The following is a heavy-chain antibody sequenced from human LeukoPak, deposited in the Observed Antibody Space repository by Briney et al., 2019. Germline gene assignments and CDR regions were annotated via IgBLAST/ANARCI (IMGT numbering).Heavy chain of an antibody. CDR3: AREGGFYRPRDY. Sequence: SETLSLTCTVSGDSISSNNYYWGWIRQPPGKELEWIGSIYYSGNTYYNPSLKSRVTIFVDTSQNHFSLKLNSVTAADTAVYYCAREGGFYRPRDYSGQGTLVTVSS. CDR1: GDSISSNNYY. D-gene: IGHD3-3*01. V-gene: IGHV4-39*02. CDR2: IYYSGNT. J-gene: IGHJ4*02.